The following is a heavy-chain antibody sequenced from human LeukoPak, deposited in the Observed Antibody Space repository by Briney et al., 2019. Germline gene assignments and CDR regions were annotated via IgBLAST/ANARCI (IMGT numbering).Heavy chain of an antibody. J-gene: IGHJ4*02. V-gene: IGHV3-23*01. CDR3: AKDGEPDPYYFDY. CDR2: ISGSGGST. CDR1: IFTISSYA. Sequence: GGSLRLSCAASIFTISSYAISWVRQAPGKGLEWVSAISGSGGSTYYADSVKGRFTISRDNSKNTLYLQMNSLRAEDTAVYYCAKDGEPDPYYFDYWGQGTLDTVSS. D-gene: IGHD1-26*01.